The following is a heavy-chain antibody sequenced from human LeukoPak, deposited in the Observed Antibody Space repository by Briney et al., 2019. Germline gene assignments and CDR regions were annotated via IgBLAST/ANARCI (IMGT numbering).Heavy chain of an antibody. CDR1: GGSISSGSYY. V-gene: IGHV4-61*02. CDR3: ARVYDSEHYFDY. J-gene: IGHJ4*02. CDR2: IYTSGST. Sequence: PSETLSLTCTVSGGSISSGSYYWSWIWQPAGKGLEWIGRIYTSGSTNYNPSLKSRVTISVDTSKNQFSLKLSSVTAADTAVYYCARVYDSEHYFDYWGQGTLVTVSS. D-gene: IGHD2-15*01.